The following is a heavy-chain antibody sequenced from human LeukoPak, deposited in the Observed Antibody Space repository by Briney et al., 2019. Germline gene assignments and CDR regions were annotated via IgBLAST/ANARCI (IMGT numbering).Heavy chain of an antibody. V-gene: IGHV3-33*01. CDR2: IWYDGSNK. CDR3: ARDRTAMVTVGDY. Sequence: GGSLRLSCAASGFTFSSYGMRCVRQAPGKGLEWVAVIWYDGSNKYYADSVKGRFTISRDNSKNTLYLQMNSLRAEDTAVYYSARDRTAMVTVGDYWGQGTLVTVSS. CDR1: GFTFSSYG. J-gene: IGHJ4*02. D-gene: IGHD5-18*01.